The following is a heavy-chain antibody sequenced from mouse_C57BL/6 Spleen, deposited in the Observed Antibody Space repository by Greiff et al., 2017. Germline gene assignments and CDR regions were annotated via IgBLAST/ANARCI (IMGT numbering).Heavy chain of an antibody. V-gene: IGHV10-1*01. J-gene: IGHJ2*01. D-gene: IGHD2-3*01. CDR3: VRGGDGYYYFDY. CDR2: IRSKSNNYAT. Sequence: DAGGGLVQPKGSLKLSCAASGFSFNTYAMNWVRQAPGKGLEWVARIRSKSNNYATYYADSVKDRFTISRDDSESMLYLQMNNLKTEDTAMYYCVRGGDGYYYFDYWGQGTTLTVSS. CDR1: GFSFNTYA.